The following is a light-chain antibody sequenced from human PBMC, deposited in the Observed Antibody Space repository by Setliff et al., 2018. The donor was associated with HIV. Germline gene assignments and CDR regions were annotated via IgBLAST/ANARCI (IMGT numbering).Light chain of an antibody. CDR2: EVN. CDR3: SSYAGSNNLV. Sequence: QSALTQPPSASGSPGQSVTMSCTGTSSDVGGYNYVSWYQQHPGKAPKLMIYEVNKRPSGVPDRFSGSKSGNTASLTVSGLQAEDEADYYCSSYAGSNNLVFGGGT. CDR1: SSDVGGYNY. V-gene: IGLV2-8*01. J-gene: IGLJ2*01.